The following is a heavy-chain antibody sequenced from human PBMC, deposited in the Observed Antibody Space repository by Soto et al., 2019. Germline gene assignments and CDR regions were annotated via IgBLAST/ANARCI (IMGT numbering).Heavy chain of an antibody. CDR1: GFTFSSPW. CDR2: INGDGSST. V-gene: IGHV3-74*01. D-gene: IGHD3-16*01. CDR3: ARGLEEWGTTTVS. J-gene: IGHJ3*01. Sequence: EVQLVESGGGLVQPGGSLRLSCAASGFTFSSPWMHWVRQAPGKGLVWVSRINGDGSSTTYADSVKGRFTISRDDAKSTLYLQMSGRRADATAVYSCARGLEEWGTTTVSWGQGTLVTVSS.